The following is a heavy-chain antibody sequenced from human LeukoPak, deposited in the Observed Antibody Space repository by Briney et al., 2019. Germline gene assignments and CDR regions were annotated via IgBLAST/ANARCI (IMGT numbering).Heavy chain of an antibody. J-gene: IGHJ4*02. D-gene: IGHD6-13*01. CDR1: GFTFSSYC. V-gene: IGHV3-23*01. CDR2: ISGSGGST. Sequence: GGTLRLSGAASGFTFSSYCMSWVRQAPGKGLEWVSAISGSGGSTYYADSVKGRFTISRDKSKNTLYLQMNGLRAEDTAVYYCANEGISSSWYFDYWGQGTLVTVSS. CDR3: ANEGISSSWYFDY.